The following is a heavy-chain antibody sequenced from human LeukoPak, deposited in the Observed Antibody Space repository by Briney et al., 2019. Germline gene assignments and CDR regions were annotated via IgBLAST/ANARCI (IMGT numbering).Heavy chain of an antibody. CDR2: TYTGGNI. CDR3: ARGTTDIVAEISDAFDI. J-gene: IGHJ3*02. CDR1: GFTVSSNH. D-gene: IGHD5-12*01. V-gene: IGHV3-53*05. Sequence: PGGSLRLSCAASGFTVSSNHMGWFRQAPGKGLEWVSITYTGGNIYYTDSVKGRFTISRDISNNALNLQMNSLRADDTAVYYCARGTTDIVAEISDAFDIWGQGTVVTVSS.